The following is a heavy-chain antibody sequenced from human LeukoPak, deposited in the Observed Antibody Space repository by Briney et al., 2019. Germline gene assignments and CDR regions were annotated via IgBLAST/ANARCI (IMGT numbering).Heavy chain of an antibody. V-gene: IGHV4-30-2*01. CDR1: GGSISSGGYY. J-gene: IGHJ6*02. D-gene: IGHD3-9*01. CDR2: IYHSGST. Sequence: SETLPLTCTVSGGSISSGGYYWSWIRQPPGKGLEWIGYIYHSGSTYYNPSLKSRVTISVDRSKNQFSLKLSSVTAADTAVYYCARGPPPWDYDFLTGYFGHYGLDVWGQGTTVTVSS. CDR3: ARGPPPWDYDFLTGYFGHYGLDV.